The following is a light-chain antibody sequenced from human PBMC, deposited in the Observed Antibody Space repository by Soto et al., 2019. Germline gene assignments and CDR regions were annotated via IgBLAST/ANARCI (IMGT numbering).Light chain of an antibody. CDR2: NNT. J-gene: IGLJ1*01. Sequence: QSVLTQPPSVSGAPGQRVTISCTGNSSNIGAGYDVHWYQQVPGTAPKLLIYNNTNRPSGVPDRFSGSKSGTSASLAITGLQAEDEADYYCQSYDSSLSGYVFGTGTKLTVL. CDR1: SSNIGAGYD. V-gene: IGLV1-40*01. CDR3: QSYDSSLSGYV.